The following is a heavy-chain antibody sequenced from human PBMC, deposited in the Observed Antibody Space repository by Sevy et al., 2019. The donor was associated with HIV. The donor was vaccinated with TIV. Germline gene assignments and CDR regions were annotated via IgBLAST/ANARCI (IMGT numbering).Heavy chain of an antibody. V-gene: IGHV3-74*01. CDR3: AGVASRPVEGYYYYGMDV. Sequence: GGSLRLSCAASGFTFSSYWMHWVRQAPGKGLVWVSRINSDGSSTSYADSVKGRFTISRDNAKNTLYLQMNSLRAEDTAVYYCAGVASRPVEGYYYYGMDVWGQGTTVTVSS. CDR2: INSDGSST. CDR1: GFTFSSYW. J-gene: IGHJ6*02.